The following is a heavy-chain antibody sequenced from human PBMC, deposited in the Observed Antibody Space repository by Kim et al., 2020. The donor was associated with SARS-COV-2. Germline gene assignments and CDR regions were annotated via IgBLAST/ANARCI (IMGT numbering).Heavy chain of an antibody. CDR2: ISSSGSTI. D-gene: IGHD5-18*01. Sequence: GGSLRLSCAASGFTFSSYEMNWVRQAPGKGLEWVSYISSSGSTIYYADSVKGRFTISRDNAKNSLYLQMNSLRAEDTAVYYCAVERGYSRAMAYWGQGTLVTVSS. CDR1: GFTFSSYE. CDR3: AVERGYSRAMAY. V-gene: IGHV3-48*03. J-gene: IGHJ4*02.